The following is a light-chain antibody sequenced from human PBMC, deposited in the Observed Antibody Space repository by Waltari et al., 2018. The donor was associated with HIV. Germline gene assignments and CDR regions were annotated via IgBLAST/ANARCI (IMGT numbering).Light chain of an antibody. CDR3: QQYYSTPYS. J-gene: IGKJ2*03. V-gene: IGKV4-1*01. CDR2: WAS. CDR1: RSLLDSSNNKNY. Sequence: DIVMTQSPDSLAVSLGERATINCKSGRSLLDSSNNKNYLAWYQQKPGQPPKLLVYWASTRESGVPDRLSGSGSGTYFTLTITSLQAEDVAVYYCQQYYSTPYSFGQGTKLEIK.